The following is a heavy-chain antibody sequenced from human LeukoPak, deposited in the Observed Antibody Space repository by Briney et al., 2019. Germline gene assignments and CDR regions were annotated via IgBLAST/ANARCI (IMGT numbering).Heavy chain of an antibody. CDR3: ATSWFGEFSWFDP. CDR1: GCCISNYY. V-gene: IGHV4-59*01. Sequence: SETLSLTCTVSGCCISNYYWSWIRQPPGKGLEWIGYIYYSGSTNYNPSLKSRVTISVDTSKNQFSLKLSSVTAADTAVYYCATSWFGEFSWFDPWGQGTLVTVSS. D-gene: IGHD3-10*01. J-gene: IGHJ5*02. CDR2: IYYSGST.